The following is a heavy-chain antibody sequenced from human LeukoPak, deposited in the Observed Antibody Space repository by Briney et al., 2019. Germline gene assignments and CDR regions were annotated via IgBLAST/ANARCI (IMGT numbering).Heavy chain of an antibody. CDR3: ARENDYGDPIDY. D-gene: IGHD4-17*01. J-gene: IGHJ4*02. V-gene: IGHV4-59*01. Sequence: SETLSLTCTVSGGSISNYYWSWIRQPPGKGLKWIGYIYYTGSTKYNPSLKSRVTLSVDSSKTQFSLKLNSVTAADTAVYYCARENDYGDPIDYWGQGTLVTVSS. CDR2: IYYTGST. CDR1: GGSISNYY.